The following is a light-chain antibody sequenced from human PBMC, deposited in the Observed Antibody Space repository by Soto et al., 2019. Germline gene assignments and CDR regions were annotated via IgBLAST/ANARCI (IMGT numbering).Light chain of an antibody. Sequence: EIVMTQSPATLSVSPGERATLSCRASQSVGGNLAWYQQRPGRAPRLLIYDASTRATDIPARFSGSGSGSEFTLTISSLQSEGFALCCCPPYNNWPLYTLGLGTKLEIK. J-gene: IGKJ2*01. V-gene: IGKV3-15*01. CDR3: PPYNNWPLYT. CDR2: DAS. CDR1: QSVGGN.